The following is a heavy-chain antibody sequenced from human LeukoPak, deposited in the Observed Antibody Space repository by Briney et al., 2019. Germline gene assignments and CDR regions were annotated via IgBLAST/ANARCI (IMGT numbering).Heavy chain of an antibody. Sequence: GRSLRLSCAASGFNFADFDMHWVRQTPGKGVEWVSLIHRDGRTAYYAASVKGRFTISRDNSRTSLYLQMNGLRTEDTALYHCAKTRRSGTESGDFDHWGQGTQVTV. D-gene: IGHD1-26*01. J-gene: IGHJ4*02. V-gene: IGHV3-43*02. CDR2: IHRDGRTA. CDR1: GFNFADFD. CDR3: AKTRRSGTESGDFDH.